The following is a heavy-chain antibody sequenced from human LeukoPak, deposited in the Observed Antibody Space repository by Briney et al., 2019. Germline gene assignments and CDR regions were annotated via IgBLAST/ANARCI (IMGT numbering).Heavy chain of an antibody. CDR2: INPSGGST. CDR1: GYTFTSYY. Sequence: RASVNVSCTASGYTFTSYYMHWVRQAPGQGLEWMGIINPSGGSTSYAQKFQGRVTMTRDTSTSTVYMELSSLRSEDTAVYYCARAPRQKAVAGSPDAFDIWGQGTMVTVSS. V-gene: IGHV1-46*01. J-gene: IGHJ3*02. D-gene: IGHD6-19*01. CDR3: ARAPRQKAVAGSPDAFDI.